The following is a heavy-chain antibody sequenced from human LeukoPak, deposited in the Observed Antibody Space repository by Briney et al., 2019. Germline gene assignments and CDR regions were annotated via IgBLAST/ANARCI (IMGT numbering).Heavy chain of an antibody. J-gene: IGHJ4*02. CDR3: AKVGAAVSGVFDY. Sequence: GGSLRLSCAASGFTFDDYAMHWVWQVPGKGLEWVSGITWDSGSVGYADSVKGRFTISRDNAKNSLYLQMNSLRAEDTALYYCAKVGAAVSGVFDYWGQGTLVTVSS. V-gene: IGHV3-9*01. CDR2: ITWDSGSV. CDR1: GFTFDDYA. D-gene: IGHD6-19*01.